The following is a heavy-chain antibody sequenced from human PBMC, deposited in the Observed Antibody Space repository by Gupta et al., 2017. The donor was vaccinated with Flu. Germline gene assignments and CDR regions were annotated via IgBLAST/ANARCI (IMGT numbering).Heavy chain of an antibody. V-gene: IGHV4-4*02. CDR1: PGYISNNNW. CDR3: AGRVGVPPT. D-gene: IGHD1-26*01. J-gene: IGHJ3*01. Sequence: QVQLQESGPGLVKPSGTLSVTCGVSPGYISNNNWWTWVRQPPGKGLEWIGEISHSGGTNYTPSLESRVTLSIDKSRNQFSMNLKSVTAADTAVYDCAGRVGVPPTWGQGTMVTVSP. CDR2: ISHSGGT.